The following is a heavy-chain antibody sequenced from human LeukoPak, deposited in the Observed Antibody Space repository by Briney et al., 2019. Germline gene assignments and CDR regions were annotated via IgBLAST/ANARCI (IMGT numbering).Heavy chain of an antibody. CDR2: IWYDGSNK. D-gene: IGHD3-3*01. CDR3: ARDYTIFGVARYYFDY. V-gene: IGHV3-33*01. J-gene: IGHJ4*02. CDR1: GFTFSSYG. Sequence: PGGSLRLSCAASGFTFSSYGRHWVRQAPGKGLEWVAVIWYDGSNKYYADSVKGRFTISRDNSKNTLYLQMNSLRAEDTAVYYCARDYTIFGVARYYFDYWGQGTLVPVSS.